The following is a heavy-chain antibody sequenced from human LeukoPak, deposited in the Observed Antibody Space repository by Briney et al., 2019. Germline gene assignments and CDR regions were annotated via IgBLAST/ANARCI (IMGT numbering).Heavy chain of an antibody. CDR3: ARAGYSSGWYYYYGMDV. V-gene: IGHV3-30-3*01. CDR2: ISYDGSDK. D-gene: IGHD6-19*01. Sequence: GGSLRLSCAASGFTFNSYAMHWVRQAPGKGLEWVAVISYDGSDKYYPDSVKGRFTISRDNSKNTLYLQMNSLRAEDTAVYYCARAGYSSGWYYYYGMDVWGKGTTVTVSS. J-gene: IGHJ6*04. CDR1: GFTFNSYA.